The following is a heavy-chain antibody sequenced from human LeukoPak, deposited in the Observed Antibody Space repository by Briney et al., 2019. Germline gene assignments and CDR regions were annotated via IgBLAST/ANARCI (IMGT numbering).Heavy chain of an antibody. D-gene: IGHD6-13*01. V-gene: IGHV1-18*01. CDR1: GYTLSNG. Sequence: VASVKVSCKALGYTLSNGISWVRQAPGQGLEWMGWINTHNGNTHYAQKFQGRVTMTTDTSTSSVSMDLRSLRSADTAIYYCARDSSIVVAPAGRGSWFDPWGQGTLVTVSS. CDR3: ARDSSIVVAPAGRGSWFDP. J-gene: IGHJ5*02. CDR2: INTHNGNT.